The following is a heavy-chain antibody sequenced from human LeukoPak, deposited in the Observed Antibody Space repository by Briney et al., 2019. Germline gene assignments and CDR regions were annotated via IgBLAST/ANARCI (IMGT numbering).Heavy chain of an antibody. CDR3: ATSQNETRYSSGWSCYFDY. V-gene: IGHV1-69*13. CDR2: IIPIFGTA. D-gene: IGHD6-19*01. Sequence: SVKVSCKASGGTFSSYAISWVRQAPGQGLEWMGGIIPIFGTANYAQKFQGRVTITADESTSTAYMELSSLRSEDTAVYYCATSQNETRYSSGWSCYFDYWGQGTLATVSS. CDR1: GGTFSSYA. J-gene: IGHJ4*02.